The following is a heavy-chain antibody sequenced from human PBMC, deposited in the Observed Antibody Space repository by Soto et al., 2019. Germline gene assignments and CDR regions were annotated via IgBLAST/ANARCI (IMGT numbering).Heavy chain of an antibody. Sequence: DVQLVESGGGLVQPGGSLRLSCIASGFTVSSNYMSWVRQAPGKGLEWVSVIYSGGNTNYADSVKGRFTISRDISKNMVYLQMDSLRGEDTAVYYCARDSPYSSSWWGCFDLWGQGTLVTVSS. CDR2: IYSGGNT. V-gene: IGHV3-66*01. D-gene: IGHD6-13*01. CDR1: GFTVSSNY. J-gene: IGHJ5*02. CDR3: ARDSPYSSSWWGCFDL.